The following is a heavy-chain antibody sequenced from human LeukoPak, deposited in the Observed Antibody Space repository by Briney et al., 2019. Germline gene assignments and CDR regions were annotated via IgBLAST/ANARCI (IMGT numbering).Heavy chain of an antibody. J-gene: IGHJ4*02. CDR3: SRRFLDWLAHAI. Sequence: PSETLSLTCTVSGGSIGVTNYYWGWFRQPPGKGLEWIGSIFYSGSTFYNPSFQSRSTISVDTSENQFSLKLGSVTAADTAVYYCSRRFLDWLAHAIWGRGSLVTVSS. V-gene: IGHV4-39*01. CDR2: IFYSGST. D-gene: IGHD3/OR15-3a*01. CDR1: GGSIGVTNYY.